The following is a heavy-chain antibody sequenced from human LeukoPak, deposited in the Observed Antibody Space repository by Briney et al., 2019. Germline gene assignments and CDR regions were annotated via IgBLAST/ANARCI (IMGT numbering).Heavy chain of an antibody. V-gene: IGHV3-23*01. D-gene: IGHD3-22*01. Sequence: PGGSLRLSCAASGSTFSSYAMSWVRQAPGKGLEWVSAISGSGGSTYYADSVKGRFTISRDNSKNTLYLQMNSLRAEDTAVYYCAKVNDSSGYPDYWGQGTLVTVSS. CDR3: AKVNDSSGYPDY. CDR1: GSTFSSYA. J-gene: IGHJ4*02. CDR2: ISGSGGST.